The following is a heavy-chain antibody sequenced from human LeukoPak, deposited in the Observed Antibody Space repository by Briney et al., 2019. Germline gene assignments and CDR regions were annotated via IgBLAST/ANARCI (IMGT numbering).Heavy chain of an antibody. CDR1: GYTFTCYY. D-gene: IGHD3-22*01. Sequence: ASVKVSCKASGYTFTCYYMHWVRQAPGQGLEWMGRINPNSGGTNYAQKFQGRVTMTRDMSISTAYMELSRLRSDDTAVYYCARDQSPGMIARWGQGTLVTVSS. J-gene: IGHJ4*02. CDR2: INPNSGGT. V-gene: IGHV1-2*06. CDR3: ARDQSPGMIAR.